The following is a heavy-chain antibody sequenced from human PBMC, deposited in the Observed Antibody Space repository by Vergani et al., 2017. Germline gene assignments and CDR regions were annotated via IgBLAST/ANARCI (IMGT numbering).Heavy chain of an antibody. CDR2: ISYDGSNK. CDR1: GFTFSSYG. D-gene: IGHD4-17*01. V-gene: IGHV3-30*03. Sequence: VQLLESGGGLVQPGGSLRLSCAASGFTFSSYGMHWVRQAPGKGLEWVAVISYDGSNKYYADSVKGRFTVSRDNSKNSLYLQMNSLRAEDTAVYYCAREDYGDGGNWFDPWGQGTLVTVSS. CDR3: AREDYGDGGNWFDP. J-gene: IGHJ5*02.